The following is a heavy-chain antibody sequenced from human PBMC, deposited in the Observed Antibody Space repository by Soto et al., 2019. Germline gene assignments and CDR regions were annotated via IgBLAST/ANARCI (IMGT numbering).Heavy chain of an antibody. V-gene: IGHV1-18*01. D-gene: IGHD2-21*02. CDR3: ARRYGDPSSSTGFDY. J-gene: IGHJ4*02. CDR2: INTYSGKT. Sequence: QVQLVQSGAEVKKPGASVKVSCKASGYTFSIYSITWLRQAPGQGLEWMGGINTYSGKTYYAQKFQGRVTMTTDTSTSTAYMDMRSLRSDDTAVYYCARRYGDPSSSTGFDYWGQGTLVSVSS. CDR1: GYTFSIYS.